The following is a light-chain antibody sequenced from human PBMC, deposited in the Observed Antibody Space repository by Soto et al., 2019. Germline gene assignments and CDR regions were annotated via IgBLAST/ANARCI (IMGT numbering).Light chain of an antibody. V-gene: IGKV3-20*01. J-gene: IGKJ1*01. CDR1: QSVSSSY. Sequence: EIVLTQSPGTLSLSPGERATLSCRASQSVSSSYLAWYQQKPGQAPRLLIYGASSRATGIPDRFSGSGSGTDFTLIISRPEPEDFAVYYCQQYGSSSWTFGQGTKVEIK. CDR2: GAS. CDR3: QQYGSSSWT.